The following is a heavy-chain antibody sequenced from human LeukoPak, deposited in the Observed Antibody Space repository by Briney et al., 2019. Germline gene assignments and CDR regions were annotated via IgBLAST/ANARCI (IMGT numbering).Heavy chain of an antibody. D-gene: IGHD6-13*01. Sequence: SSETLSLTCTVSGGSISSYYWSWIRQPPGKGLEWIGYIYYSGSTNYNPSLKSRVTISVDTSKNQFSLKLSSVTAADTAVYYCARQTGSSSWWGFDYWGQGTLVTVSS. CDR3: ARQTGSSSWWGFDY. CDR1: GGSISSYY. CDR2: IYYSGST. J-gene: IGHJ4*02. V-gene: IGHV4-59*08.